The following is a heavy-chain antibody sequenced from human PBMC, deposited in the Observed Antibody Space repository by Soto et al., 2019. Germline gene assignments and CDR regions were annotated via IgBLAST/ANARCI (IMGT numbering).Heavy chain of an antibody. Sequence: GGSLRLSCAASGFTFSSYAMSWVRQAPGKGLEWVSAISGSGGSTYYADSVKGRFTISRDNSKNTLYLQMNSLRAEDTAVYYCAKAAWYSSSWSEFYYGMDVWGQGTTVTVSS. CDR1: GFTFSSYA. CDR3: AKAAWYSSSWSEFYYGMDV. D-gene: IGHD6-13*01. V-gene: IGHV3-23*01. J-gene: IGHJ6*02. CDR2: ISGSGGST.